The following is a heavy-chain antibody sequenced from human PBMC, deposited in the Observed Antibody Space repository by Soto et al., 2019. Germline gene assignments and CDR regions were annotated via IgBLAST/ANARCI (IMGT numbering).Heavy chain of an antibody. CDR3: AKDSIRSGWYPHEFDP. CDR1: GFTFSIYA. J-gene: IGHJ5*02. D-gene: IGHD6-19*01. Sequence: EVQLLESGGGLVQPGGTLRHSCAATGFTFSIYAMSWVRQAPGKGLEWVSAISGSGGSTYYADSVKGRFTISRDNSKNTLYLQSNSLRAEDTAVYYCAKDSIRSGWYPHEFDPWGQGTLVTVSS. V-gene: IGHV3-23*01. CDR2: ISGSGGST.